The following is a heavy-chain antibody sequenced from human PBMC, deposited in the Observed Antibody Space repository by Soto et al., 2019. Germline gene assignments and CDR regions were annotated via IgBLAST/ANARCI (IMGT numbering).Heavy chain of an antibody. V-gene: IGHV3-15*07. CDR2: IKSKTDGGTT. CDR1: GFTFSNAW. J-gene: IGHJ4*02. D-gene: IGHD3-22*01. CDR3: TTDTPFYYDSSGYYY. Sequence: PGGSLRLSCAASGFTFSNAWMNWVRQAPGMGLEWVGRIKSKTDGGTTDYAAPVKGRFTISRDDSKNTLYLQMNSLKTEDTAVYYCTTDTPFYYDSSGYYYWGQGTLVTVSS.